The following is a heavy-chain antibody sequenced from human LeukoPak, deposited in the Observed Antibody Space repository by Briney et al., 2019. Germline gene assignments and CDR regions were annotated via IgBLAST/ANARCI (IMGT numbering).Heavy chain of an antibody. J-gene: IGHJ4*02. CDR2: IYYSGST. D-gene: IGHD4-23*01. Sequence: PSETLSLTCTVSGGSISSYYWSWIRQPPRKGLEWIGYIYYSGSTNYNPSLKSRVTISVDTSKNQFSLKLSSVTAADTAVYYCARVGDYGGNSAILDYWGQGTLVTVSS. CDR1: GGSISSYY. V-gene: IGHV4-59*01. CDR3: ARVGDYGGNSAILDY.